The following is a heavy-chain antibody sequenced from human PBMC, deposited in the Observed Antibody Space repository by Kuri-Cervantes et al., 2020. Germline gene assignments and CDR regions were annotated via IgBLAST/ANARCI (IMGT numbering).Heavy chain of an antibody. CDR3: ARDWGGNDY. D-gene: IGHD3-16*01. V-gene: IGHV4-34*01. CDR1: GGSFSGYY. J-gene: IGHJ4*02. Sequence: SETLSLTCAVYGGSFSGYYWNWIRQPPGKGLEWIGEINHSGSTNYNPSLKSRVTMSVDTSKNQFSLKLSSVTAADTAVYYCARDWGGNDYWGQGTLVTVSS. CDR2: INHSGST.